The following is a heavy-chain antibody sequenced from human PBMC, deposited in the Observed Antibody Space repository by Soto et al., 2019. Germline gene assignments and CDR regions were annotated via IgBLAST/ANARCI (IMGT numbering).Heavy chain of an antibody. J-gene: IGHJ3*01. CDR3: AINAFDF. Sequence: QVQLVQSGAEVKEPGASVKLSCKTSGYTFTTYYIHWVRQAPGQGLEWMAIINPSDSDTSYTQKLQGIVAVTSNMSTSTVYLDLSSLASEDTVVYYCAINAFDFWGQGTMVTVSS. CDR2: INPSDSDT. V-gene: IGHV1-46*01. CDR1: GYTFTTYY.